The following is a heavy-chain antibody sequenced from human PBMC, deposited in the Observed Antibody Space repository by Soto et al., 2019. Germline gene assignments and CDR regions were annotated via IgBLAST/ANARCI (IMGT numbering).Heavy chain of an antibody. D-gene: IGHD2-2*03. CDR3: ARVGNLDMYDYGMDV. V-gene: IGHV1-69*02. J-gene: IGHJ6*02. CDR2: IIPILGVA. CDR1: GGTFSSYT. Sequence: QVQLVQSGAEVKKPGSSVKVSCKASGGTFSSYTISWVRQAPGQGLEWMGRIIPILGVATYVQKFQGRVTIPADKSTRTAYMRLSSVRSEDTAVYYCARVGNLDMYDYGMDVWGQGTTATVSS.